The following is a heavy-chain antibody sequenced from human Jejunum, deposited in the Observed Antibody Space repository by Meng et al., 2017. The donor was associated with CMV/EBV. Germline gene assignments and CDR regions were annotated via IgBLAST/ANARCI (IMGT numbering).Heavy chain of an antibody. D-gene: IGHD1-1*01. CDR3: AQYKEDALHI. CDR2: INEEGGEK. V-gene: IGHV3-7*01. CDR1: GFSVSASW. J-gene: IGHJ3*02. Sequence: AGFSVSASWMSWVRQGQGKGLGWVANINEEGGEKNHVGSVEGRFTIARDNAKNSLYLQMNSLRVEDTALYYCAQYKEDALHIWGQGTTVTVSS.